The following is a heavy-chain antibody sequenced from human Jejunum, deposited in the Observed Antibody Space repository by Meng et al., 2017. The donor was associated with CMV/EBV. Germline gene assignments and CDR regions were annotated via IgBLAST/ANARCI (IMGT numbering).Heavy chain of an antibody. CDR2: IGSSGRTI. J-gene: IGHJ4*02. Sequence: GLTFSSYAMNWVRQAPGKGLEWVSFIGSSGRTIYFADSVKDRFTISRDNAKNSLYLQMNNLTVEDTAMYYCTRGGWRYSFGSFDYWGQGALVTVSS. V-gene: IGHV3-21*01. CDR3: TRGGWRYSFGSFDY. D-gene: IGHD5-18*01. CDR1: GLTFSSYA.